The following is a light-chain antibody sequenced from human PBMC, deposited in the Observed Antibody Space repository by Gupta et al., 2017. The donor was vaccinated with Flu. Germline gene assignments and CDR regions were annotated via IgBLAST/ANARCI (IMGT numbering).Light chain of an antibody. CDR2: KDT. V-gene: IGLV3-25*02. CDR1: ALSNQY. J-gene: IGLJ3*02. CDR3: QSADITGACRV. Sequence: YQLTQAPAMSVSPGQTATITCSGSALSNQYVYWYRQRPGPAPVLLIYKDTERASGIPDRISGSSSGTRVTLTIRGLQTEDEADYFCQSADITGACRVFGGGTKLTVL.